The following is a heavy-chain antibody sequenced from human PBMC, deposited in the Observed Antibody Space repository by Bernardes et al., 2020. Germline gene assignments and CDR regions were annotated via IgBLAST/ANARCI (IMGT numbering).Heavy chain of an antibody. CDR1: GGSISSTNYY. CDR3: TRHGYREDVGGKFLPSRDYYGMDV. J-gene: IGHJ6*04. CDR2: INYSGRT. V-gene: IGHV4-39*01. Sequence: SETLSLTCSVSGGSISSTNYYWAWIRQPPGKGLEWIGSINYSGRTYYSPSLKSRLTISVATSKNQFSLKLTSVTAADTAVYFCTRHGYREDVGGKFLPSRDYYGMDVWGKGTTVTVSS. D-gene: IGHD5-12*01.